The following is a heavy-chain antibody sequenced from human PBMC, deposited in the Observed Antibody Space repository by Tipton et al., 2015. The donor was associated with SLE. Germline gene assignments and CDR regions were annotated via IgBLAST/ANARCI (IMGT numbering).Heavy chain of an antibody. D-gene: IGHD4-17*01. J-gene: IGHJ2*01. Sequence: LRLSCTVSGGSISSSYWSWIRQPPGKGLEWIGYIYYSGSTNYNPPLKSRVTISVDTSKNQVSLKLSSVTAADTAVYYCARDSTVTHEWYFDLWGRGTLVTVSS. V-gene: IGHV4-59*12. CDR2: IYYSGST. CDR1: GGSISSSY. CDR3: ARDSTVTHEWYFDL.